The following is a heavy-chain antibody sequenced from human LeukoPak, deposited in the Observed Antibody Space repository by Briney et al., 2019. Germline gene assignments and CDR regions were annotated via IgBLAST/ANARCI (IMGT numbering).Heavy chain of an antibody. J-gene: IGHJ4*02. Sequence: SVKVSCKASGGTFSTYGISWVRQAPGQGLEWMGGIIPIFGTTNYAQKFQGRVTITADEYMSTAYMELSSLRSEDTALYYCASGPDYGDYNYWGQGTLVTVSS. CDR1: GGTFSTYG. CDR2: IIPIFGTT. D-gene: IGHD4-17*01. CDR3: ASGPDYGDYNY. V-gene: IGHV1-69*13.